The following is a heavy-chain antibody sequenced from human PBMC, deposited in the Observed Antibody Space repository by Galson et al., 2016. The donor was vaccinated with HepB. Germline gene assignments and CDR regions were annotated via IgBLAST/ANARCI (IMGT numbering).Heavy chain of an antibody. Sequence: ETLSLTCTVSGASISGYYLSWIRQPPGKGLEWIGYIYYSGRPNYNPSRKSRVTISVDTSKNQFSLKLSSVTAADTAVYYGARDDSGGWYGFHYGMDVWGQGTTVTVS. V-gene: IGHV4-59*01. CDR3: ARDDSGGWYGFHYGMDV. D-gene: IGHD6-19*01. CDR1: GASISGYY. CDR2: IYYSGRP. J-gene: IGHJ6*02.